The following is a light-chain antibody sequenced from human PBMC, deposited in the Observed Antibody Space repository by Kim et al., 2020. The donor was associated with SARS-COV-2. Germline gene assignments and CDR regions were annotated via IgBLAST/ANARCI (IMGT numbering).Light chain of an antibody. CDR1: SSDVADYNY. J-gene: IGLJ1*01. CDR3: SSYTRLTTSYV. Sequence: SSTISCTGTSSDVADYNYVSWYQQRPGQAPKLIICDVSNRPSGVSNRFSGSKSGNTASLTISGLQAEDEADYYCSSYTRLTTSYVFGTGTKVTVL. V-gene: IGLV2-14*03. CDR2: DVS.